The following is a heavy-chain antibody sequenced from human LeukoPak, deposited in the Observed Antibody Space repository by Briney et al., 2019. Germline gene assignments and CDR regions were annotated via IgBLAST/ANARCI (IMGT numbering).Heavy chain of an antibody. CDR3: AKGPSFSGSLDY. CDR1: GFTFDDYA. Sequence: GGSLRLSCAASGFTFDDYAMHWVRQAPGKGLEWVSLISGDGGSTYYADSVKGRFTISRDNAKNSLYLQMNSLRAEDTALYYCAKGPSFSGSLDYWGQGTLVTVSS. CDR2: ISGDGGST. V-gene: IGHV3-43*02. J-gene: IGHJ4*02. D-gene: IGHD3-22*01.